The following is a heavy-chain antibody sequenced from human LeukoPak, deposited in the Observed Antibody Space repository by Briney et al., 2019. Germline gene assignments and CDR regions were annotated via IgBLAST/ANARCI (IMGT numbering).Heavy chain of an antibody. CDR2: INSDGSST. J-gene: IGHJ4*02. CDR1: GFTFSSYW. D-gene: IGHD5-18*01. V-gene: IGHV3-74*01. CDR3: ARGSYGYDY. Sequence: GGSLRLSCAASGFTFSSYWMHWVRQGPGKGLVWVSRINSDGSSTTYADSVKGRFTISRDNAKNTLYLQMNSLKAEDTAVYYCARGSYGYDYWGQGTLVTVSS.